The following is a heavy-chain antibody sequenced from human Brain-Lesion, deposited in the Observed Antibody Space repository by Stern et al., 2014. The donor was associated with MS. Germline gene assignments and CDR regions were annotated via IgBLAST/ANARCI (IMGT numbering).Heavy chain of an antibody. CDR2: IYYSGFT. J-gene: IGHJ4*02. V-gene: IGHV4-39*01. CDR3: ARHDSVPRPSQLYSARDRGPGYFDY. D-gene: IGHD1-26*01. Sequence: QVQLQESGPGLVKPSETLSLTCTVSGGSISSSTYYWAWIRQPPGKGLEWIGNIYYSGFTYYNPSLKSRVTISVDMSKNQFSLKLSSVTAVDTAIYYCARHDSVPRPSQLYSARDRGPGYFDYWGQGTLVTVSS. CDR1: GGSISSSTYY.